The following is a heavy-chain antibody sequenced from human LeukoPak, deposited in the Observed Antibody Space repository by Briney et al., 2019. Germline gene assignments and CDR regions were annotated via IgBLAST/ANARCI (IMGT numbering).Heavy chain of an antibody. CDR1: GGSISSGSYY. D-gene: IGHD2-2*02. J-gene: IGHJ6*03. Sequence: SQTLSLTCPVSGGSISSGSYYWSWIRQPAGKGLEWIWRICTSGITNYNPSLKSRVTISVDTSKNQFSLKLSSVTAADTAVYYCARAQPPIVVVPAAIRSYYYYMDVWGKGTTVTVSS. CDR3: ARAQPPIVVVPAAIRSYYYYMDV. V-gene: IGHV4-61*02. CDR2: ICTSGIT.